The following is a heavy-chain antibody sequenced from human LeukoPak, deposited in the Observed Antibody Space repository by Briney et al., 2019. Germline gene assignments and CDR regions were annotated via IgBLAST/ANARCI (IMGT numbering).Heavy chain of an antibody. D-gene: IGHD3-10*01. J-gene: IGHJ4*02. CDR3: ARGRGDPYYFDY. CDR2: IYYSGST. CDR1: GGSMSDYF. V-gene: IGHV4-59*12. Sequence: SETLSLTCIVSGGSMSDYFRTWIRQPPGKGLEWIGYIYYSGSTNYNPSLKSRVTMSVDTSKNQFSLKLSSVTAADTAVYYCARGRGDPYYFDYWGQGILVTVSS.